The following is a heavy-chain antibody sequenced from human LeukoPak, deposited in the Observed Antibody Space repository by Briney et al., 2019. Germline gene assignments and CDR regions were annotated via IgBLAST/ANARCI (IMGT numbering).Heavy chain of an antibody. D-gene: IGHD3-16*01. J-gene: IGHJ4*02. V-gene: IGHV4-39*01. Sequence: SETLSFTCTVSGGSISSSSYYWGWIRQPPGKGLEWIGSIYYSGSTYYNPSLKSRVTISVDTSKNQFSLKLTSVTAADTAVFYCARSIMITFGGVVRRPFDYWGQGTLVTVSS. CDR2: IYYSGST. CDR3: ARSIMITFGGVVRRPFDY. CDR1: GGSISSSSYY.